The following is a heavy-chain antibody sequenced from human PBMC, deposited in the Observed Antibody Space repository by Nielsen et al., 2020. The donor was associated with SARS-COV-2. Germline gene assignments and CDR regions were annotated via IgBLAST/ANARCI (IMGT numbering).Heavy chain of an antibody. J-gene: IGHJ4*02. Sequence: GESLKISCEASGFTFSTYWMTWVRQAPGKGLQWVASIKEDAREKYYEDSVKGRSTASRDNSKNSLYLQMNSLTADDTAVYYCGRGTVETPGSDYWGQGTLVTVSS. CDR2: IKEDAREK. D-gene: IGHD4-23*01. CDR1: GFTFSTYW. V-gene: IGHV3-7*01. CDR3: GRGTVETPGSDY.